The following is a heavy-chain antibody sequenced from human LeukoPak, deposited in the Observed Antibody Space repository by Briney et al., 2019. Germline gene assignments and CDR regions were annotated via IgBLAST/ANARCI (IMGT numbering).Heavy chain of an antibody. Sequence: GESLKIFCKGSGYSFTSYWIGCVRQMPGEGLEWMLIIYPGDSDTRYSPSFQGQVTISADKYISTVYLQWSSLKASDTAMYYCARPTYYYDMWAFDIWGQGTMVTVSS. J-gene: IGHJ3*02. D-gene: IGHD3-22*01. CDR2: IYPGDSDT. V-gene: IGHV5-51*01. CDR1: GYSFTSYW. CDR3: ARPTYYYDMWAFDI.